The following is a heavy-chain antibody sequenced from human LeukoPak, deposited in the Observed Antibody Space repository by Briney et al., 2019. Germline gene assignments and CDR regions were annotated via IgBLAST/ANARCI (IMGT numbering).Heavy chain of an antibody. J-gene: IGHJ3*02. Sequence: GGSLGLSCAASGFTFDDYAMHWVRQAPGKGLEWVSGISWNSGSIGYADSVKGRFTISRDSAKNSLYLQMNSLRAEDMALYYCAKVRDPYYYDSSGYLRLGASDIWGQGTMVTVSS. V-gene: IGHV3-9*03. CDR2: ISWNSGSI. D-gene: IGHD3-22*01. CDR3: AKVRDPYYYDSSGYLRLGASDI. CDR1: GFTFDDYA.